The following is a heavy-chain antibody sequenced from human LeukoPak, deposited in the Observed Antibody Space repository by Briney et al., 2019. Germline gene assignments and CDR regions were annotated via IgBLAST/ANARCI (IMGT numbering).Heavy chain of an antibody. D-gene: IGHD2-15*01. J-gene: IGHJ5*02. V-gene: IGHV1-69*05. CDR3: ARGYCSGGTCYLVENWLDP. CDR1: GGTFSSYA. CDR2: IIPIFGTA. Sequence: SVKVSCKASGGTFSSYAISWVRQAPGQGLEWMGRIIPIFGTANYAQKFQGRVTITTDESTTTAYMELSSLRSEDTAVYYCARGYCSGGTCYLVENWLDPWGQGTLVTVSS.